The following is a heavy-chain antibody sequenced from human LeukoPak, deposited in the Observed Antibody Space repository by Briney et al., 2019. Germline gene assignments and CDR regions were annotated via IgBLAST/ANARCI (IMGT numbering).Heavy chain of an antibody. D-gene: IGHD4-17*01. CDR1: GFTFSSYS. V-gene: IGHV3-21*01. CDR2: ISSSSSYI. J-gene: IGHJ4*02. Sequence: GGSLRLXCAASGFTFSSYSMNWVRQAPGKGLEWVSSISSSSSYIYYADSVKGRFTISRDNAKNSLYLQMNSLRAEDTAVYYCARSRPLRTFDYWGQGTLVTVSS. CDR3: ARSRPLRTFDY.